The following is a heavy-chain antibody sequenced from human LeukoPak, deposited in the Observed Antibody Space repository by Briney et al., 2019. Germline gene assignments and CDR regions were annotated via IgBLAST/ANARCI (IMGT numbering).Heavy chain of an antibody. V-gene: IGHV3-30*02. CDR3: AKDFRRYFDY. J-gene: IGHJ4*02. Sequence: GGSLRLSCAASGFTFSSYGMHWVRRAPGKGLEWVAFIRYDGSNKYYADSVKGRFTISRDNSKNTLYLQMNSLRAEDTAVYYCAKDFRRYFDYWGQGTLVTVSS. CDR2: IRYDGSNK. CDR1: GFTFSSYG.